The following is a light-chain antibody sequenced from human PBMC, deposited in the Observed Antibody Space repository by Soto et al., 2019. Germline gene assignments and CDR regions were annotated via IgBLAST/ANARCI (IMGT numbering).Light chain of an antibody. CDR2: LNSDGSH. CDR1: GGHSSYA. J-gene: IGLJ7*01. CDR3: QTWGTGIAV. Sequence: QPVLTQSPSASASLGASVKLTCTLSGGHSSYAIAWHQQQPEKGPRYLMKLNSDGSHSKGDGIPDRFSGSSSGAERYLTISSLQSEDEADYYCQTWGTGIAVFGGGTQLTVL. V-gene: IGLV4-69*01.